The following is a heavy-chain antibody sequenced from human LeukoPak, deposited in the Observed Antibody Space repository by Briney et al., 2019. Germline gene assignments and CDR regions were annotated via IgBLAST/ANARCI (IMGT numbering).Heavy chain of an antibody. J-gene: IGHJ4*02. CDR2: ISYDGSNK. D-gene: IGHD6-19*01. Sequence: GGSLRLSCAASGFTFSSYAMHWVRKAPGKGLEWVAVISYDGSNKHYADSVKGRFTISRDNSKNTLYLQMNSLRAEDTAVYYCARDAQSSGLAFDYWGQGTLVTVSS. CDR1: GFTFSSYA. CDR3: ARDAQSSGLAFDY. V-gene: IGHV3-30-3*01.